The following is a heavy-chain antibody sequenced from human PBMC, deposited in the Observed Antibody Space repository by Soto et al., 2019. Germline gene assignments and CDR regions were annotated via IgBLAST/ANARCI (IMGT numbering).Heavy chain of an antibody. CDR1: GGSFSGYY. V-gene: IGHV4-34*01. CDR3: ARTGHSSGSQGAFDI. Sequence: SETLSLTCAVYGGSFSGYYWRWMRHPPGKGLEWIGEINHSGSTNYNPSLKSRVTISVDTSKNQSSLKLSSVTAADTAVYYCARTGHSSGSQGAFDIWGQGTMVTVSS. CDR2: INHSGST. J-gene: IGHJ3*02. D-gene: IGHD3-22*01.